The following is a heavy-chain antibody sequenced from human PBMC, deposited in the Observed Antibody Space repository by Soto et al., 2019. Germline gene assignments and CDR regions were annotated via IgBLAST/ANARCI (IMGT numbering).Heavy chain of an antibody. CDR3: AKEGGQKLYYYYGMDV. CDR2: ISYDGSNK. Sequence: QVQLVESGGGVVQPGRSLRLSCAASGFTFSSYGMHWVRQAPGKGLEWVAVISYDGSNKYYADSVKGRFTISRDNSKNTLYLQMNSLRAEDTAVYYCAKEGGQKLYYYYGMDVWGQGTTVTVSS. CDR1: GFTFSSYG. V-gene: IGHV3-30*18. D-gene: IGHD2-15*01. J-gene: IGHJ6*02.